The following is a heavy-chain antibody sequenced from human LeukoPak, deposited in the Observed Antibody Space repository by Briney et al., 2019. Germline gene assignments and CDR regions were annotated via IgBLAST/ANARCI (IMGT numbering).Heavy chain of an antibody. Sequence: GSLRLSCAASGFTFSSYAMSWVRQAPGKGLEWVSAISGSGGSTYYADSVKGRFTISRDNSKNTLYLQMNSLRAEDTAVYYCAPPTPVSGLFDIWGQGTMVTVSS. J-gene: IGHJ3*02. CDR2: ISGSGGST. D-gene: IGHD3-22*01. V-gene: IGHV3-23*01. CDR1: GFTFSSYA. CDR3: APPTPVSGLFDI.